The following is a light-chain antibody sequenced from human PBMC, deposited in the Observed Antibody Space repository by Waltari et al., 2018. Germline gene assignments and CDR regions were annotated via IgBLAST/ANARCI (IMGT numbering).Light chain of an antibody. CDR2: EVS. J-gene: IGLJ1*01. Sequence: QAALTQSPSVSGSPGQSVTISCTGTNSDIGGYNRVSWYQQHPGKAPNLMIYEVSKRPSGVSDRFSGSKSGNTASLTISGLQAEDEADYYCSSYASNSIYIFGAGTRLTVL. CDR1: NSDIGGYNR. V-gene: IGLV2-14*01. CDR3: SSYASNSIYI.